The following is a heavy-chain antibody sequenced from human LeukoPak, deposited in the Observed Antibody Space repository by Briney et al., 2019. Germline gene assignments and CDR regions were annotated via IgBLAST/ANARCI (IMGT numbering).Heavy chain of an antibody. D-gene: IGHD6-19*01. CDR2: INPNSGGT. CDR3: ASSGQWLANYWGFDY. V-gene: IGHV1-2*02. CDR1: GYTFTGYY. J-gene: IGHJ4*02. Sequence: ASVKVSCKASGYTFTGYYMHWVRQAPGQGLEWMGWINPNSGGTNYAQKFQGRVTMTRDTSISTAYMELSRLRSDDTAVYYCASSGQWLANYWGFDYWGQGTLVTVSS.